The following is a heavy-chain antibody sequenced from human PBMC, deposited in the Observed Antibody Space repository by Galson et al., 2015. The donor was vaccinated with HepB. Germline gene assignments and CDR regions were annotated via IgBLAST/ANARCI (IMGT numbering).Heavy chain of an antibody. CDR1: GFTFSSYS. D-gene: IGHD3-10*01. Sequence: SLRLSCAASGFTFSSYSMNWVRQAPGKGLEWVSSISSSSSYIYYADSVKGRFTISRDNAKNSLYLQMNSLRAEDTAVYYCARRFFSYYYGMDVWGQGTTVTVSS. V-gene: IGHV3-21*04. CDR3: ARRFFSYYYGMDV. CDR2: ISSSSSYI. J-gene: IGHJ6*02.